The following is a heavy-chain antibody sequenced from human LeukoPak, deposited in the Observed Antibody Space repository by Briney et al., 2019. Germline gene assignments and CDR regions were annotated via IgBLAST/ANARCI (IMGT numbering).Heavy chain of an antibody. V-gene: IGHV3-NL1*01. CDR3: AKVRFCSGATCYPDDY. Sequence: GGSLRLSCAASGFIFSSYGMHWVRQAPGKGLEWVSVIYSGGSTYYADSVKGRFTISRDNSKNTLYLQMNSLRPEDTAVYYCAKVRFCSGATCYPDDYWGQGTLVTVSS. CDR1: GFIFSSYG. J-gene: IGHJ4*02. D-gene: IGHD2-15*01. CDR2: IYSGGST.